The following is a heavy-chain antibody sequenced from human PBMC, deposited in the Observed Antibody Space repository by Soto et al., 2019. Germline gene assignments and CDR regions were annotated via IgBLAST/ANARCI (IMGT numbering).Heavy chain of an antibody. J-gene: IGHJ4*02. CDR1: GGSISSYY. V-gene: IGHV4-59*01. CDR3: ARRWGGPFDY. Sequence: QVQLQESGPGLVKPSETLSLTCTVSGGSISSYYWSWIRQPPGKGLEWIGYIYYSGSTNYNPSLKSRVTISVDTSKNQFSLKLSSATAADTAVYYCARRWGGPFDYWGQGTLVTVSS. CDR2: IYYSGST. D-gene: IGHD2-21*01.